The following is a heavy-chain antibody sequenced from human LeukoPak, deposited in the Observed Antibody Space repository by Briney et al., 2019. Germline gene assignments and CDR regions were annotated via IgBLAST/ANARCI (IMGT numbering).Heavy chain of an antibody. J-gene: IGHJ4*02. CDR2: IYYSGST. CDR3: ARRRVRFLEWSPYYFDY. CDR1: GDSISSSSYY. V-gene: IGHV4-39*01. D-gene: IGHD3-3*01. Sequence: SETLSLTCTVSGDSISSSSYYWGWIRQPPGKGLEWIGSIYYSGSTYYNPSLKSRVTISVDTSKNQFSLKVSSVTAADTAVYYCARRRVRFLEWSPYYFDYWGQGTLVTVSS.